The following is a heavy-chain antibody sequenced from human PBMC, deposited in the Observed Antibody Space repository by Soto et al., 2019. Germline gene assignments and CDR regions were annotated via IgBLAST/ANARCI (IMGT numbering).Heavy chain of an antibody. D-gene: IGHD3-10*01. Sequence: GESLKISCQGSGYSFSLYWIAWVRQMPEKGLEWMGIIYPGDSDTRYSPSFQGQVTISVDKSSSTAFLQWSSLKASDTAMYYCASGARATMLRGALTSWGQGILVTVSS. CDR3: ASGARATMLRGALTS. J-gene: IGHJ5*02. CDR2: IYPGDSDT. CDR1: GYSFSLYW. V-gene: IGHV5-51*01.